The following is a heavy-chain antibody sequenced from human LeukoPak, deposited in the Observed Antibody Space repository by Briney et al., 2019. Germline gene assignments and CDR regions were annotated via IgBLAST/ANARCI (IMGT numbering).Heavy chain of an antibody. Sequence: GGSLRLSCAASGFTFDDYAMHWVRQAPGKGLEWVSGISWNSGSIGYADSVKGRFTISRDHAKNSLYLQMNSLRVEDTAVYYCARDFGARGWLDYWGQGTLVTVSS. CDR2: ISWNSGSI. J-gene: IGHJ4*02. CDR1: GFTFDDYA. D-gene: IGHD6-19*01. CDR3: ARDFGARGWLDY. V-gene: IGHV3-9*01.